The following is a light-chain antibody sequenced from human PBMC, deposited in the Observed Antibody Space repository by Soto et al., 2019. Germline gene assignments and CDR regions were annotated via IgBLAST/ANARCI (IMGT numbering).Light chain of an antibody. J-gene: IGKJ5*01. Sequence: PWERATLSCRASQGVSSHFAWFQQRPGQAPRLLIYDASNRATGIPARFSGRGSVTDFTLTISSLEPEDFAVYYCQQRSSAITFDQGTRLEIK. CDR1: QGVSSH. V-gene: IGKV3D-11*01. CDR3: QQRSSAIT. CDR2: DAS.